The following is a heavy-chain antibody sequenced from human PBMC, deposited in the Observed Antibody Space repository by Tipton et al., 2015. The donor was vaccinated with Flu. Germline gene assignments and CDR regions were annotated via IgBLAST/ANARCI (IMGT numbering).Heavy chain of an antibody. D-gene: IGHD3-10*01. CDR2: MSASGSS. V-gene: IGHV4-4*07. CDR3: ARGSGSGTDVTFYF. Sequence: TLSLTCTVSGGSISSHYWSWIRQPPGKGLEWIGRMSASGSSKYKPSLKSRVTMSVDTSKNQFSLRLTSVTSADTAVYCCARGSGSGTDVTFYFWGQGTLVTVSS. CDR1: GGSISSHY. J-gene: IGHJ4*02.